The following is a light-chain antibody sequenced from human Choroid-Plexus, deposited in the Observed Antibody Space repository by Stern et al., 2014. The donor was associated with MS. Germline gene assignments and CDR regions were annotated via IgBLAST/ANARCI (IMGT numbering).Light chain of an antibody. CDR3: QQYDNFPFT. Sequence: DIVMTQSPSSLSASVGDRVTITCQASQDISNYLNWYQQKPGKAPKLLIYDASNLETGVPSRFSGSGSGTDFTFTISSLQPEDIATYYCQQYDNFPFTFGPGTKVDIK. J-gene: IGKJ3*01. CDR1: QDISNY. CDR2: DAS. V-gene: IGKV1-33*01.